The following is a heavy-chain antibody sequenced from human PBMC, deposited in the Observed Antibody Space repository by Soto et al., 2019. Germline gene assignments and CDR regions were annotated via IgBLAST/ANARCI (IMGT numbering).Heavy chain of an antibody. J-gene: IGHJ4*02. CDR2: VFNSGST. CDR1: GGSISSSRYY. CDR3: ARQAYYYNSGSRNPYYFDH. D-gene: IGHD3-10*01. V-gene: IGHV4-39*01. Sequence: SETLSLTCTVSGGSISSSRYYWGWIRQPPGEGLEWIGSVFNSGSTYYNPSLKSRVTVSVDTSKNQFSLKLSSVTAADTAVYYCARQAYYYNSGSRNPYYFDHWGQGTLVTVS.